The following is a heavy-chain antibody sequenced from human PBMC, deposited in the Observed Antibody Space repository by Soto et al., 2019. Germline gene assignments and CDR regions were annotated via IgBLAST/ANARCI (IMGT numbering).Heavy chain of an antibody. V-gene: IGHV3-23*01. J-gene: IGHJ6*02. CDR3: ARRQFSPPTRGAASARGAMDV. Sequence: GGSLRLSCAASGFTFSSYAMSWVRQAPGQGLEWVSAIRGSGSNQYYADSVKGRFTISRDNSKSTLYLQMSSLRAEDTALYYCARRQFSPPTRGAASARGAMDVWGQGTTVTVSS. CDR1: GFTFSSYA. D-gene: IGHD6-13*01. CDR2: IRGSGSNQ.